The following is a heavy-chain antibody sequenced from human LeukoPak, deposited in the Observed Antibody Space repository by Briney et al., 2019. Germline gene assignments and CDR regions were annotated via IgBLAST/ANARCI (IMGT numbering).Heavy chain of an antibody. D-gene: IGHD6-13*01. V-gene: IGHV1-69*06. CDR2: IIPIFGTA. J-gene: IGHJ4*02. CDR1: GGTFSSYA. CDR3: ASRPAIAAAGDY. Sequence: SVKVSCKASGGTFSSYAISWVRQAPGQGLEWMGGIIPIFGTANYAQKFQGGVTITADKSTSTAYMELSSLRTEDTAVYYCASRPAIAAAGDYWGQGTLVTVSS.